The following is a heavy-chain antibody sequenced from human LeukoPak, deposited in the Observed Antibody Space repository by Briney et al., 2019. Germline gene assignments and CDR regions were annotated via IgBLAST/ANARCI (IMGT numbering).Heavy chain of an antibody. Sequence: ASVKVSCKASGYTFTGYYMHWVRQAPGQGLEWMGRINPNSGGTNYAQKFQGRVTITADKSTSTAYMELSSLRSEDTAVYYCARDAPAYCGGDCFLYYFDYWGQGTLVTVSS. CDR3: ARDAPAYCGGDCFLYYFDY. D-gene: IGHD2-21*01. V-gene: IGHV1-2*06. CDR2: INPNSGGT. CDR1: GYTFTGYY. J-gene: IGHJ4*02.